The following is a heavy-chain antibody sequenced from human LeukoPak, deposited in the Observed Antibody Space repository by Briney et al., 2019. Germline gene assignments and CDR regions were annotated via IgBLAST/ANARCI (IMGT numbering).Heavy chain of an antibody. Sequence: PGSSVKVSCKASGGTFSSYAISWVRQAPGQGLEWMGRIIPIFGIANYAQKFQGRVTVTADKSTSTAYMELSSLRSEDTAVYYCARSLTGERYYFDYWGQGTLVTVSS. V-gene: IGHV1-69*04. CDR1: GGTFSSYA. CDR3: ARSLTGERYYFDY. D-gene: IGHD7-27*01. CDR2: IIPIFGIA. J-gene: IGHJ4*02.